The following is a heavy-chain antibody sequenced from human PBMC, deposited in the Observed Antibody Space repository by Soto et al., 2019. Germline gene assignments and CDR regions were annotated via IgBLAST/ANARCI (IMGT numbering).Heavy chain of an antibody. CDR1: GDSVSSKTAP. CDR2: TYYRSKWYN. J-gene: IGHJ2*01. D-gene: IGHD6-19*01. CDR3: ARDGSGFHWYFDL. V-gene: IGHV6-1*01. Sequence: QVQLQQSGPGLVKPSQTLSLICAISGDSVSSKTAPWHWLRQSPSRGLEWLGRTYYRSKWYNDYAVSVKSRVVITPDTSKNQPYLQLNSVTPDDAAVYFCARDGSGFHWYFDLWGRGTLVTVSS.